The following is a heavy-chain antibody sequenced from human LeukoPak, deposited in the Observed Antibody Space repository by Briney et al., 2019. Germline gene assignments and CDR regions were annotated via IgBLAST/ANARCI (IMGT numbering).Heavy chain of an antibody. CDR2: ISAYNGNT. J-gene: IGHJ4*02. CDR3: ARDTGDWFSSGWNFDY. Sequence: ASAKVSCKASGYTFTSYGISWVRQAPGQGLEWMGRISAYNGNTNYAQKLQGRVTMTTDTSTSTAYMELRSLRSDDTAVYYCARDTGDWFSSGWNFDYWGQGTLVTVSS. D-gene: IGHD6-19*01. CDR1: GYTFTSYG. V-gene: IGHV1-18*01.